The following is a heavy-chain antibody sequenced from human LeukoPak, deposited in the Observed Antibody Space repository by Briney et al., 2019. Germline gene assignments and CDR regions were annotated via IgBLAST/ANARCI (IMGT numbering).Heavy chain of an antibody. CDR1: GFTFSNYA. J-gene: IGHJ4*02. V-gene: IGHV3-23*01. CDR3: ANGGGSRPTIRLSYRTGQTEDLHFDQ. CDR2: ISGSGGTT. Sequence: GGSLRLSCAASGFTFSNYALSWVRQAPGKGLEWDSAISGSGGTTYYADSVQGRFTISRDNSKNTLYLQMNSVRAEDTAVYYCANGGGSRPTIRLSYRTGQTEDLHFDQWGQGTLVTVSS. D-gene: IGHD3-16*01.